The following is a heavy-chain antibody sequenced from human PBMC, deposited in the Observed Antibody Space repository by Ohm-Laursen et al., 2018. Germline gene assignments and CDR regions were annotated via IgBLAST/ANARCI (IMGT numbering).Heavy chain of an antibody. V-gene: IGHV3-11*04. CDR3: ASQSYGDYGYIDY. D-gene: IGHD4-17*01. CDR2: ISSSGSTI. J-gene: IGHJ4*02. Sequence: SLRLSCTASGFTFSDYYMSWIRQAPGKGLEWVSYISSSGSTIYYADSVKGRFTISRDNAKNSLYLQMNSLRAEDTAVYYCASQSYGDYGYIDYWGQGTLVTVSS. CDR1: GFTFSDYY.